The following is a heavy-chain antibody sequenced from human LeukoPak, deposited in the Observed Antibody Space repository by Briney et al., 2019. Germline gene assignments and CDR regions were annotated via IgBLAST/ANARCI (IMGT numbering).Heavy chain of an antibody. J-gene: IGHJ5*02. Sequence: SQTLSLTCAISGDSVSSNSAAWNWIRQSPSRGLEWPGRTYYRSKWYNDYAVSVKSRMTINPDTSKNQFSLHLNSVTPEDTAVYYCARGRYGSGSYYNAIPWFDPWGQGTLVTVSS. CDR1: GDSVSSNSAA. CDR3: ARGRYGSGSYYNAIPWFDP. CDR2: TYYRSKWYN. V-gene: IGHV6-1*01. D-gene: IGHD3-10*01.